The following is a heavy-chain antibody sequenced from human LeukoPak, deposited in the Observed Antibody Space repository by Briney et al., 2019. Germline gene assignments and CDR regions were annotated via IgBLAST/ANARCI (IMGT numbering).Heavy chain of an antibody. D-gene: IGHD4-17*01. CDR1: GFTFSSYA. J-gene: IGHJ1*01. CDR3: ARENYGDSTGGRFQH. Sequence: PGGSLRLSCAASGFTFSSYAMSWVRQAPGKGLEWVSAISGSGGNTYFADSVKGRFTISRDNSKNTVYLQMNSLRAEDTAVYYCARENYGDSTGGRFQHWGQGTLVTVSS. V-gene: IGHV3-23*01. CDR2: ISGSGGNT.